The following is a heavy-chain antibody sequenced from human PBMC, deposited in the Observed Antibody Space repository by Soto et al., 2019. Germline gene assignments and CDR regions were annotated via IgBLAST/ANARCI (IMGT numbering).Heavy chain of an antibody. Sequence: EVQLVESGGGLVQPGGSLRLSCAASRFTFINYWMSWVRQAPGKGLEWVASIRQDGSEKYYLDSVKGRFTISRDNAENSLERQMNSLRVEDTAVYYCAREGSGFDADYWGQGTLVTVSS. CDR1: RFTFINYW. D-gene: IGHD6-19*01. CDR2: IRQDGSEK. V-gene: IGHV3-7*01. J-gene: IGHJ4*02. CDR3: AREGSGFDADY.